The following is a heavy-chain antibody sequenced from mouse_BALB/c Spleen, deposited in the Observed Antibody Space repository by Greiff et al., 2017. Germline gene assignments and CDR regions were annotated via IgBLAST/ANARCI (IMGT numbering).Heavy chain of an antibody. CDR3: ARGEIGTTSLFAY. CDR1: GFTFSSYA. V-gene: IGHV5-6-5*01. J-gene: IGHJ2*01. Sequence: EVHLVESGGGLVKPGGSLKLSCAASGFTFSSYAMSWVRQTPEKRLEWVASISSGGSTYYPDSVKGRFTISRDNARNILYLQMSSLRSEDTAMYYCARGEIGTTSLFAYWGQGTTLTVSS. CDR2: ISSGGST. D-gene: IGHD2-14*01.